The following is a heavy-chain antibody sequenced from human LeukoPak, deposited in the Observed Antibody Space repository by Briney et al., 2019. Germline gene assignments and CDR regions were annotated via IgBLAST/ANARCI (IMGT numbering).Heavy chain of an antibody. CDR2: VSYDGNDG. V-gene: IGHV3-30*18. CDR1: GFNFSYYA. J-gene: IGHJ4*02. D-gene: IGHD1-1*01. CDR3: AKLAWNDGSYYFDY. Sequence: GGSLKLPCIGSGFNFSYYAIYWVRQAPGKGLEWVAVVSYDGNDGYYADSVKGRFSISRDNSQNTVTLQMNNLRVDDTAIYYCAKLAWNDGSYYFDYWGQGTLVTVSS.